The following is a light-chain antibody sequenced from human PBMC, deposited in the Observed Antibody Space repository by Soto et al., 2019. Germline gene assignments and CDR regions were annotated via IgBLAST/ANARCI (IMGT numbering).Light chain of an antibody. CDR2: GAS. J-gene: IGKJ5*01. V-gene: IGKV3-15*01. CDR3: KQYKEWPPFT. CDR1: QSVANRY. Sequence: EIVLTQSPVTLSLSPGQRATLSCRASQSVANRYLAWYQQKPGQAPRLLILGASTRATGVPARFSGSGSGTEFTLSISSLQSEDFAVYYCKQYKEWPPFTFGQGTRLEIK.